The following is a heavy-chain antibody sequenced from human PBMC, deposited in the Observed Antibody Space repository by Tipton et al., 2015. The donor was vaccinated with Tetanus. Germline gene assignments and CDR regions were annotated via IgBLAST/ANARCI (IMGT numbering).Heavy chain of an antibody. D-gene: IGHD2-21*01. CDR3: ARRGEARANWFDS. V-gene: IGHV3-23*01. CDR1: GFTFSSYA. CDR2: ISGPGDTTT. J-gene: IGHJ5*01. Sequence: SLRLSCVASGFTFSSYAMSWVRQAPGKGLEWVSAISGPGDTTTYYTDSVKGRFTISRDNSKKTVYLQMNTLRDDDTAVYYCARRGEARANWFDSWGQGTLVTVSS.